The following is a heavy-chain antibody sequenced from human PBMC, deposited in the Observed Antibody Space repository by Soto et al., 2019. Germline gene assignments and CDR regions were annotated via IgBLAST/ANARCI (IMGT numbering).Heavy chain of an antibody. CDR1: GGPISSSSYY. CDR2: IYYSGST. CDR3: ARLPYDSSGYYYVRGLFDY. D-gene: IGHD3-22*01. Sequence: SETLSLTCTVSGGPISSSSYYWGWIRQPPGKGLEWIGSIYYSGSTYYNPSLKSRVTISVDTSKNQFSLKLSSVTAADTAVYYCARLPYDSSGYYYVRGLFDYWGQGTLVTVSS. J-gene: IGHJ4*02. V-gene: IGHV4-39*01.